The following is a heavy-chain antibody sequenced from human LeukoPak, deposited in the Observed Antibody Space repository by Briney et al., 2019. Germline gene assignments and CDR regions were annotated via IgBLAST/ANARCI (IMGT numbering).Heavy chain of an antibody. D-gene: IGHD2-8*02. CDR3: ATAHVLRGERGEHYKYGMDV. V-gene: IGHV4/OR15-8*01. CDR1: VGSISSGNW. Sequence: TSETLSLTCGVSVGSISSGNWWSWVRQSPGKGLEWIGEIYHNGTPNYNPSLKSRVTISADTFKNHFPLKLTSVTAADTAVYYCATAHVLRGERGEHYKYGMDVWGQGTTVIVSS. CDR2: IYHNGTP. J-gene: IGHJ6*02.